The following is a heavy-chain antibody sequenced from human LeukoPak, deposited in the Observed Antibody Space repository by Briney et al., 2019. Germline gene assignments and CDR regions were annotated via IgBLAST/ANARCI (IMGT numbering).Heavy chain of an antibody. J-gene: IGHJ6*03. CDR2: IYTSGST. CDR3: ARRYSGSYGLYSHHSMDV. CDR1: GGSISSGSYY. D-gene: IGHD1-26*01. Sequence: PSETLSLTCTGSGGSISSGSYYWRWIRQPAGKGLEWIGRIYTSGSTNYNPSLKCRVTISGDTSKNQFSLKLSSVTAADKAVYYCARRYSGSYGLYSHHSMDVWGKGTTVTISS. V-gene: IGHV4-61*02.